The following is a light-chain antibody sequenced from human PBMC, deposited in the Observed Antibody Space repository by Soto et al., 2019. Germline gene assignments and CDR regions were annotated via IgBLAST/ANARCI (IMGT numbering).Light chain of an antibody. CDR2: EVS. CDR3: ASYTGSDTLV. J-gene: IGLJ2*01. CDR1: SRDVGGYNY. V-gene: IGLV2-8*01. Sequence: QSALTQPPSASGSPGQSVTISCTGTSRDVGGYNYVSWYQQHPGKAPKLMIYEVSKRPSGVPDRLSGSKSGNTASLTVSGLQVEDEADYYCASYTGSDTLVFGGGTKLTV.